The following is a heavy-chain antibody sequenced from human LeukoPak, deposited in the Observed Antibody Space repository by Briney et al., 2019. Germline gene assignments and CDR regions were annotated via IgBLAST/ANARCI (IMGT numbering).Heavy chain of an antibody. D-gene: IGHD5-18*01. CDR2: IYSGGST. J-gene: IGHJ4*02. CDR1: GFTVSSNY. Sequence: GGSLRLSCAASGFTVSSNYMSWVRQAPGKGLEWVSVIYSGGSTYYADSVKGRFTISRDNSKNTLYLQMNSLRAEDTAVYYCAREGSYSYGTFDYWGQGTLVTVSS. V-gene: IGHV3-66*01. CDR3: AREGSYSYGTFDY.